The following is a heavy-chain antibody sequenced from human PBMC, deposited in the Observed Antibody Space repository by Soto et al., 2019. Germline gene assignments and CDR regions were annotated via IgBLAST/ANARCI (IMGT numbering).Heavy chain of an antibody. D-gene: IGHD6-19*01. V-gene: IGHV1-3*01. CDR3: AREGQWLVRWFDP. CDR1: GYTFTSYA. J-gene: IGHJ5*02. CDR2: INAGNGNT. Sequence: ASVKVSCKASGYTFTSYAMHWVRQAPGQRLEWMGWINAGNGNTKYSQKFQGRVTITRDTSASTAYMELSSLRSEDTAVYYCAREGQWLVRWFDPWGQGTLVTVSS.